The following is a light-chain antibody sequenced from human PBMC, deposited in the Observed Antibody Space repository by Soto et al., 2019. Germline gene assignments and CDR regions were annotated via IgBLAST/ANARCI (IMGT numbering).Light chain of an antibody. Sequence: EIVLTQSPGTLSLSPGERATLSCRASQSVGDNYLAWYQQKPGQAPRLLIYGASSRATGIPDRYSGSGSGTDFTLTISRLEPEDFAVYYCHQYGSSPRTFGQGTKVDNK. J-gene: IGKJ1*01. CDR2: GAS. CDR1: QSVGDNY. V-gene: IGKV3-20*01. CDR3: HQYGSSPRT.